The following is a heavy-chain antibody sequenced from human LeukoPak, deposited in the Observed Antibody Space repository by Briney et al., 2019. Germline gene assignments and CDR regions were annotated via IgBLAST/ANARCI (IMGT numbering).Heavy chain of an antibody. CDR3: ARENNWNYRGFDY. J-gene: IGHJ4*02. CDR1: GGSVSSGSYY. V-gene: IGHV4-31*03. Sequence: SETLSLTCSVSGGSVSSGSYYWNWIRQHPGKGLEWIGYIYYSGSTYYNPSLKSRVTISIDTSKNQFSLKLSSVTAADTAVYYCARENNWNYRGFDYWGQGTLVTVSS. CDR2: IYYSGST. D-gene: IGHD1-7*01.